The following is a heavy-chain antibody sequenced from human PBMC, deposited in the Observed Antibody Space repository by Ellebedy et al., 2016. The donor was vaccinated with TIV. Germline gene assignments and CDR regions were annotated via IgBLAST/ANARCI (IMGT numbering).Heavy chain of an antibody. V-gene: IGHV3-23*01. Sequence: GESLKISCAASGFTFRDFAMNWVRQAPGKGLEWVSAISPSGDITYFADSVKGRFTISKENSKNTLYLQMNSLRAEDTALYYCARWYGSGTYYLDPWGQGTLVTVSS. D-gene: IGHD3-10*01. CDR1: GFTFRDFA. J-gene: IGHJ5*01. CDR3: ARWYGSGTYYLDP. CDR2: ISPSGDIT.